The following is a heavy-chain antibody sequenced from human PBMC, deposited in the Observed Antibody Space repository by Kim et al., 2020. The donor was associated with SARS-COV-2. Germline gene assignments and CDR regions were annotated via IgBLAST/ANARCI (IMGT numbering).Heavy chain of an antibody. Sequence: SETLSLTCAVYGGSFSGYYWSWIRQPPGKGLEWIGEINHSGSTNYNPSLKSRVTISVDTSKNQFSLKLSSVTAADTAVYYCARGSKHMALGDSSSWYAYWGQGTLVTVSS. V-gene: IGHV4-34*01. CDR1: GGSFSGYY. CDR3: ARGSKHMALGDSSSWYAY. D-gene: IGHD6-13*01. CDR2: INHSGST. J-gene: IGHJ4*02.